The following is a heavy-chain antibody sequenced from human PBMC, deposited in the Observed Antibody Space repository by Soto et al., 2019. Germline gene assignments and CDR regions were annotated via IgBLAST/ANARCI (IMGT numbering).Heavy chain of an antibody. Sequence: ASVKVSCKASGSTFTSYGISWVRQAPGQGLEWMGWISAYTGNTNYAQKLQGRVTVTTDTSTSTAHLELRSLRSDDTAVYYCARGRGRGSGWSRSSYYDYGMDVWGQGTTVTVSS. CDR2: ISAYTGNT. CDR3: ARGRGRGSGWSRSSYYDYGMDV. CDR1: GSTFTSYG. J-gene: IGHJ6*02. D-gene: IGHD6-19*01. V-gene: IGHV1-18*04.